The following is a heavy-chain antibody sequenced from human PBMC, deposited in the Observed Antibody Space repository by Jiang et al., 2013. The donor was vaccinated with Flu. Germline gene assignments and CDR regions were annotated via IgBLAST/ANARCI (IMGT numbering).Heavy chain of an antibody. V-gene: IGHV1-58*01. CDR1: GFTFTSSA. CDR2: IVVGSGNT. J-gene: IGHJ4*02. D-gene: IGHD3-22*01. CDR3: ATYYYDSSGYYWSPPFDY. Sequence: EVKKPGTSVKVSCKASGFTFTSSAVQWVRQARGQRLEWIGWIVVGSGNTNYAQKFQERVTITRDMSTSTAYMELSSLRSEDTAVYYCATYYYDSSGYYWSPPFDYWGQGTLVTVSS.